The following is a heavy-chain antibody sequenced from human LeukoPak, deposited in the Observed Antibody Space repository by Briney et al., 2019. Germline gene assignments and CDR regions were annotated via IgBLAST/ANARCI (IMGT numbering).Heavy chain of an antibody. Sequence: GGSLRLSCAASGFTVSSNYMSWVRQAPGKGLEWVSYISSSGSTIYNADSVKGRFTISRDNAKNSLYLQMNSLRAEDTAVYYCARTQPTFDSKGQIFDYWGQGTLVTVSS. CDR1: GFTVSSNY. CDR2: ISSSGSTI. J-gene: IGHJ4*02. CDR3: ARTQPTFDSKGQIFDY. V-gene: IGHV3-11*04. D-gene: IGHD3-22*01.